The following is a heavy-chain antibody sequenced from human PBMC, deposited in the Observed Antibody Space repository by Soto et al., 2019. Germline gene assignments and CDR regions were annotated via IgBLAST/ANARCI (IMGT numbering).Heavy chain of an antibody. Sequence: SVKLSCKACGGTFSSYAISCVRQAPGQGLEWMGGIIPIFGTANYAQKFQGRVTITADESTSTAYMELSSLRSEDTAVYYCARAGYSYGFDYWGQGTLVTVSS. CDR2: IIPIFGTA. CDR3: ARAGYSYGFDY. J-gene: IGHJ4*02. V-gene: IGHV1-69*13. D-gene: IGHD5-18*01. CDR1: GGTFSSYA.